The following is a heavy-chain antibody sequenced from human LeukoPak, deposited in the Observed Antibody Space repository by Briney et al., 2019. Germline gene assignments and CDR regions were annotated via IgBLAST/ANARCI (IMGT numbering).Heavy chain of an antibody. CDR2: ISSSSSYI. D-gene: IGHD6-13*01. Sequence: GGSLRLSCAASGFTFSSYSMNWVRQAPGKGLEWVSSISSSSSYIYYADSVKGRFTISRDNATNSLYLQMNSLRAEDTAVYYCARDSSSCTGCMDVWGKGTTVTVSS. J-gene: IGHJ6*03. V-gene: IGHV3-21*01. CDR3: ARDSSSCTGCMDV. CDR1: GFTFSSYS.